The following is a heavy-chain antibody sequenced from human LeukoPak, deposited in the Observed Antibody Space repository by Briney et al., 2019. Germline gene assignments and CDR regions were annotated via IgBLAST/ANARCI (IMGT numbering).Heavy chain of an antibody. J-gene: IGHJ4*02. CDR3: ARRSRDHIDY. D-gene: IGHD1-26*01. CDR1: GFIFNHYA. Sequence: GGSLRLSCAASGFIFNHYAMSWVRQAPGKGLEWVANIKQDGSEKYYVDSVKGRFTISRDNAKNSLYLQMNSLRAEDTAVYYCARRSRDHIDYWGQGTLVTVSS. V-gene: IGHV3-7*01. CDR2: IKQDGSEK.